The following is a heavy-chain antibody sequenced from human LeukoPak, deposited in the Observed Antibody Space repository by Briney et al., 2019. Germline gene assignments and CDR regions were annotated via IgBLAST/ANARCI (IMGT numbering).Heavy chain of an antibody. CDR3: ARGDPHADL. V-gene: IGHV3-48*03. J-gene: IGHJ5*02. CDR1: GFDLHTYE. CDR2: ITISGHTK. Sequence: RGSLRLSCAASGFDLHTYEMNWVRQAPGKGLEWIADITISGHTKNYADSVKGRFTISRDSARTSLYLQMNSLRVEDTGVYFCARGDPHADLWGQGTPVTVSS.